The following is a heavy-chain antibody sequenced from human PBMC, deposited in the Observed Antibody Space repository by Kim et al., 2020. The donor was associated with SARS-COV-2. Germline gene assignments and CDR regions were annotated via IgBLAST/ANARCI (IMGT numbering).Heavy chain of an antibody. V-gene: IGHV7-4-1*02. Sequence: ASVKVSCKASGYTFTSYAMHWVRQAPGQGLEWMGWINTNTGNPTYAQGFPGRVVFSLDTSVSTAYLQISSLKAEDTAVYYCAREGGSDAAAGDYWGQGTLVTVSS. CDR2: INTNTGNP. CDR3: AREGGSDAAAGDY. CDR1: GYTFTSYA. D-gene: IGHD6-13*01. J-gene: IGHJ4*02.